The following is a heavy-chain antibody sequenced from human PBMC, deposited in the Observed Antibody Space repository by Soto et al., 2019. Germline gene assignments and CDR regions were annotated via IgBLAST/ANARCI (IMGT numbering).Heavy chain of an antibody. V-gene: IGHV4-59*01. CDR2: IYYSGST. CDR1: GGSISSYY. CDR3: ARDHSLGTIGYYYGMDV. J-gene: IGHJ6*02. D-gene: IGHD5-12*01. Sequence: SETLSLTCTVSGGSISSYYWSWIRQPPGKGLEWIGYIYYSGSTNYNPSLKSRVTISVDTSKNQFSLKLSSVTAADTAVYYCARDHSLGTIGYYYGMDVWGQGTTVTVS.